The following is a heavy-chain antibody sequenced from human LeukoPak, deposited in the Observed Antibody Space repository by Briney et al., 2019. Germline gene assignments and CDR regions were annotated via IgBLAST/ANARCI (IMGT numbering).Heavy chain of an antibody. CDR2: ISYDGSNK. J-gene: IGHJ6*01. V-gene: IGHV3-30-3*01. D-gene: IGHD2-2*01. CDR3: ARDAYPYCSSTSCYRVSGMDV. CDR1: GFTFSSYA. Sequence: GGSLKLSCAASGFTFSSYAMHWVRQAPGRGLEWVAVISYDGSNKYYADSVKGRFIISRDNSKNTLYLQMNSLRAEDTAVYYCARDAYPYCSSTSCYRVSGMDVWGQGTTVTVSS.